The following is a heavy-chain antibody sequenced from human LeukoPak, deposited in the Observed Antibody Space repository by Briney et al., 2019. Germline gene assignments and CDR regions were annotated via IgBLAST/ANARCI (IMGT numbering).Heavy chain of an antibody. CDR3: ARGTSGYAYRVDY. V-gene: IGHV1-8*03. D-gene: IGHD5-12*01. CDR1: GYTFTIYD. Sequence: GASVKVSCKASGYTFTIYDINWVRQAPGQGLEWMGWMDPDNGNTAYAQKFQGRLTITRNTSINTAYMELNSLRSEDTAVYFCARGTSGYAYRVDYWGQGTLVTVSS. CDR2: MDPDNGNT. J-gene: IGHJ4*02.